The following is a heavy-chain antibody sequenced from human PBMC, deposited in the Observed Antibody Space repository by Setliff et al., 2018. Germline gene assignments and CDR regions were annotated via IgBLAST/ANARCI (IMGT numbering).Heavy chain of an antibody. CDR2: INPNSGGT. J-gene: IGHJ4*02. CDR1: GYTFTGYS. CDR3: ARVGSLAPLYYGNY. D-gene: IGHD3-10*01. Sequence: ASVKVSCKASGYTFTGYSMHWVRQAPGQGLEWMGRINPNSGGTNYAQQFQGRVTMTRDTSISTAYMELSRLRSDDPAVYYCARVGSLAPLYYGNYWGQGTLVTVSS. V-gene: IGHV1-2*06.